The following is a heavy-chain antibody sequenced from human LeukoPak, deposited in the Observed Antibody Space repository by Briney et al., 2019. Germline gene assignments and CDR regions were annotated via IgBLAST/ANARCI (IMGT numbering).Heavy chain of an antibody. V-gene: IGHV3-23*01. CDR1: GFTFSNYA. Sequence: PVGSLRLSCAVSGFTFSNYAMSGVRQAPGRELEGVAVISASGDSPYYADSVKGRFTLSRDNSKNTMYLQMDSLRVEDTAVYSCAKRSIAAAKRWLVWDRNFDHWGQGTLDTVSS. CDR3: AKRSIAAAKRWLVWDRNFDH. J-gene: IGHJ4*02. CDR2: ISASGDSP. D-gene: IGHD6-25*01.